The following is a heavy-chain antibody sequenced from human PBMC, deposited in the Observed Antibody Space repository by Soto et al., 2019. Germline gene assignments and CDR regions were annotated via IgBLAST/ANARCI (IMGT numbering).Heavy chain of an antibody. CDR3: ARMATFGSLNWFDP. CDR1: GYTFTNND. CDR2: MNPGSGDT. D-gene: IGHD3-10*01. Sequence: KVSCKASGYTFTNNDVTWVRQATGQGLEWMGWMNPGSGDTGYAQKFQGRVTMTRNISIATAYMELSSLRSEDTAIYYCARMATFGSLNWFDPWGQGTLVTVSS. J-gene: IGHJ5*02. V-gene: IGHV1-8*01.